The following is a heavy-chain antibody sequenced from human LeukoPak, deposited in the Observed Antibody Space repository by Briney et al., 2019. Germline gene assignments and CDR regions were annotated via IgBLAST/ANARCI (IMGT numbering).Heavy chain of an antibody. CDR3: ATHSSGFPGPGYFDY. J-gene: IGHJ4*02. CDR2: ISAYNGNT. D-gene: IGHD6-19*01. V-gene: IGHV1-18*01. Sequence: ASVKVSCKASGYTFTSYGISWVRQAPGQGLEWMGWISAYNGNTNYAQKLQGRVTMTTDTSTSTAYMELRSLRSDDTAVYYCATHSSGFPGPGYFDYWGQGTLVTVSS. CDR1: GYTFTSYG.